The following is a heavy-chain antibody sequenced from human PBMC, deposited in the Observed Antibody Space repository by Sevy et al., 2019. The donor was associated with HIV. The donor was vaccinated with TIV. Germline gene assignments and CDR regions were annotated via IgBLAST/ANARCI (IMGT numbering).Heavy chain of an antibody. V-gene: IGHV1-69*13. CDR1: GGTFSRYG. J-gene: IGHJ4*02. CDR2: IIPILGTV. Sequence: ASVKVSCKASGGTFSRYGISWVGQAPGQGLAWMGGIIPILGTVNYAQKFQGRVTITADESTKTAYMELSSLRSEDTAVYYCARGGGNGWYYFDYWGQETLVTVSS. CDR3: ARGGGNGWYYFDY. D-gene: IGHD6-19*01.